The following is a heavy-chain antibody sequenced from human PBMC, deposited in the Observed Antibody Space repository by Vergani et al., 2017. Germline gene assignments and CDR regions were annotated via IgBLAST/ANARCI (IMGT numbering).Heavy chain of an antibody. Sequence: QVQLQESGPGLVKPSETLSLTCTVSGGSVSSGSYYWSWIRQPPGKGLEWIGYIYYSGSTNYNPSLKSRVTISVDTSKNQFSLKLSSVTAADTAVYYCARDPGPAYDSSGLWSPSYYFDYWGQGTLVTVSS. CDR1: GGSVSSGSYY. D-gene: IGHD3-22*01. J-gene: IGHJ4*02. V-gene: IGHV4-61*01. CDR2: IYYSGST. CDR3: ARDPGPAYDSSGLWSPSYYFDY.